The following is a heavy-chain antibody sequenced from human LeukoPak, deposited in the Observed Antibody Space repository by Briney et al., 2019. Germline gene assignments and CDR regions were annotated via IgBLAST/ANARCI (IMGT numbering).Heavy chain of an antibody. Sequence: GGSLRLSCAASGFTFSNAWMSWVRQTPGKGLEWVGRIKSKPDGGTTDYAAPVKGRFTISRDDSKNTLYLQMNSLKIEDTAVYYCTNDYGGSYFDYWGQGTLVTVPS. CDR1: GFTFSNAW. J-gene: IGHJ4*02. CDR2: IKSKPDGGTT. CDR3: TNDYGGSYFDY. D-gene: IGHD4-23*01. V-gene: IGHV3-15*01.